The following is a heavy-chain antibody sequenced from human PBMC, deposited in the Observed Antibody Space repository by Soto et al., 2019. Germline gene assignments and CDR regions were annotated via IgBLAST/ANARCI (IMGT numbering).Heavy chain of an antibody. Sequence: GGSLRLSCAASGFTFSSYAMSWVRQAPGKGLEWVSAISGSGGSTYYADSVKGRFTISRDNSKNTLYLQMNSLRAEDTAVYYCANKAAYPPGLGYCSSTSCSYYYYGMDVWGQGTTVTVSS. CDR2: ISGSGGST. J-gene: IGHJ6*02. CDR1: GFTFSSYA. CDR3: ANKAAYPPGLGYCSSTSCSYYYYGMDV. V-gene: IGHV3-23*01. D-gene: IGHD2-2*01.